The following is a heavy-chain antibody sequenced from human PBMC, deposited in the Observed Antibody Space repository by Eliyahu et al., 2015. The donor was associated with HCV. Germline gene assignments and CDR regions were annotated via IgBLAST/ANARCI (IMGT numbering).Heavy chain of an antibody. D-gene: IGHD3-10*01. J-gene: IGHJ4*02. CDR1: GYTFTGYY. V-gene: IGHV1-2*02. CDR2: INPNSGGT. Sequence: QVQLVQSGAEVKKPGASVXVSCKASGYTFTGYYXHWVRPAPGQGLEWMGWINPNSGGTNXAQKFQGRVTMTRDTSISTAYMELNRLRSDDTAVYYCARDHAMVRAHFDYWGQGTLVTVSS. CDR3: ARDHAMVRAHFDY.